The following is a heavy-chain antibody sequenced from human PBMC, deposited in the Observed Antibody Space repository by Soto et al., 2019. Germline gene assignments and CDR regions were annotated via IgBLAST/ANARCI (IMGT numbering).Heavy chain of an antibody. CDR2: MNGAATST. CDR3: ARGGADHYNYGMDV. J-gene: IGHJ6*02. V-gene: IGHV3-23*05. Sequence: QLSEAGGGLLQPGGSLTLSCAASGFTLTTYAMTWVRQSPGKGLEWVSSMNGAATSTSYADSVKCRFTTSRNNSKNTLYLEMNSMRAEDTAVYYCARGGADHYNYGMDVWGQGTTVIGSS. D-gene: IGHD3-10*01. CDR1: GFTLTTYA.